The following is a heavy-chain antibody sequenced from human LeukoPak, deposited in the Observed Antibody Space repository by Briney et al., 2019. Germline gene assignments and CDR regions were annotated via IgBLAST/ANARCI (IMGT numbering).Heavy chain of an antibody. CDR2: ISVHNGNP. CDR3: ARDQYDSVWGSHRPYFDY. V-gene: IGHV1-18*01. CDR1: GYTFSSYG. Sequence: GASVKVSCKASGYTFSSYGMIWVRQAPGQGLEWMGWISVHNGNPEYAQKFQGRVIMTTDTFTSTAYMELRSLRSDDTAVYYCARDQYDSVWGSHRPYFDYWGQGTLVTVSS. D-gene: IGHD3-16*02. J-gene: IGHJ4*02.